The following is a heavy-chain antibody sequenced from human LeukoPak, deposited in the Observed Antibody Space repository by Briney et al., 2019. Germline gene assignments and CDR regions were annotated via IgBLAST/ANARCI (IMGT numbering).Heavy chain of an antibody. CDR1: GLTFSNYG. Sequence: PGGSLRLSCEASGLTFSNYGMSWVRQPPGKGLQWVSAITGDGTTTFYADSVKGRFTISRDNSKNMLYLQMSSLRAEDTAIYYCAKMQGYFDDWGERTPVPVPS. CDR2: ITGDGTTT. J-gene: IGHJ4*02. V-gene: IGHV3-23*01. CDR3: AKMQGYFDD.